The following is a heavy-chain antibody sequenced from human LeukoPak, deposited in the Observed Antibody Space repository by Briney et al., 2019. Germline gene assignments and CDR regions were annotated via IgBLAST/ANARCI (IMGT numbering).Heavy chain of an antibody. CDR3: TTVSAAGQLDY. V-gene: IGHV3-15*01. J-gene: IGHJ4*02. D-gene: IGHD6-13*01. Sequence: GGSLRLSCAASGFTFNNAWMSWVRQAPGKGLEWVGRIKSKTDGGTTDYAAPVKGRFTISRDDSKNTLYLQMNSLKTEDRAVYYCTTVSAAGQLDYWGQGTLVIVSS. CDR1: GFTFNNAW. CDR2: IKSKTDGGTT.